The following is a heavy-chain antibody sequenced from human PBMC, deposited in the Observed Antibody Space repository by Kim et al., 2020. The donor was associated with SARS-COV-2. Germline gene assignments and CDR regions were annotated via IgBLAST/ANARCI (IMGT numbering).Heavy chain of an antibody. D-gene: IGHD2-2*01. CDR2: ISSSSSYI. V-gene: IGHV3-21*01. CDR3: ARVWEYQLLSAYFDL. CDR1: GFTFSSYS. J-gene: IGHJ2*01. Sequence: GGSLRLSCAASGFTFSSYSMNWVRQAPGKGLEWVSFISSSSSYIYYADSVKGRFTISRDNAKNSLYLQMNSLRAEDTAVYYCARVWEYQLLSAYFDLWGRGTLVTVSS.